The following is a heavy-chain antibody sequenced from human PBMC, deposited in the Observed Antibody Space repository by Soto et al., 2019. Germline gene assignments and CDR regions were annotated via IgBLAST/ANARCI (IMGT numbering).Heavy chain of an antibody. CDR3: AKDLPDYDGDYDDYYYYMDV. CDR1: GLTFTSYA. D-gene: IGHD4-17*01. Sequence: EVQLLESGGGLVQPGGSLRLSCEASGLTFTSYAMSWVRQAPGRGLEWVSAFSGSGGSTYYADSVKGRFTISRDNSKNTLYLQMNSLRAEDTAVYYCAKDLPDYDGDYDDYYYYMDVWGKGTTVTVSS. CDR2: FSGSGGST. V-gene: IGHV3-23*01. J-gene: IGHJ6*03.